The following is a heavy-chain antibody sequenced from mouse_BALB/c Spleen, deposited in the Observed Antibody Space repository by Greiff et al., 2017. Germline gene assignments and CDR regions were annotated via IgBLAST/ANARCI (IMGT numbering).Heavy chain of an antibody. CDR3: TIDNYDSPWFAY. Sequence: QVQLQQPGAELVKPGASVKLSCKASGYTFTSYLMHWVKLRPGQGFEWIGEINPSNGGTNYNEKFKRKATLTVDKSSSTAYMQLSSLTSEDSAVYYCTIDNYDSPWFAYWGQGTLVTVSA. CDR1: GYTFTSYL. CDR2: INPSNGGT. J-gene: IGHJ3*01. V-gene: IGHV1S16*01. D-gene: IGHD2-4*01.